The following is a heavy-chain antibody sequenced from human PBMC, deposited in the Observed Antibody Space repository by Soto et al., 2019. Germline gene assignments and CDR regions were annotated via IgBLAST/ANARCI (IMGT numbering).Heavy chain of an antibody. CDR2: IIPVFGIA. V-gene: IGHV1-69*04. J-gene: IGHJ6*02. D-gene: IGHD2-2*01. CDR1: GGTFSRYS. CDR3: AREDRDRETGLVPAAIDGMDV. Sequence: VASVKVSCKASGGTFSRYSFTWVRQAPGHGLEWMGRIIPVFGIASYAQKFQGRVTITADKSTSTAYMKLSSLRSEDTAVYYCAREDRDRETGLVPAAIDGMDVWGQGTTVTVSS.